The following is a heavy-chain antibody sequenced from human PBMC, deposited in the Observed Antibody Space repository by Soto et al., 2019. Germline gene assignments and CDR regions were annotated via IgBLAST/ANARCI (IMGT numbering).Heavy chain of an antibody. CDR1: GGSISSNDW. CDR2: IYHSGST. Sequence: QVQLQESGPGLVKPSETLSLTCTVSGGSISSNDWWSWVRQTPGKGLEWIGEIYHSGSTNYNPSLKSRVTLSLDKSKNQFSLSLNFVTAADTAVYYCARREGDCRGGSCPYYHDWGQGTLVTASS. D-gene: IGHD2-15*01. CDR3: ARREGDCRGGSCPYYHD. V-gene: IGHV4-4*02. J-gene: IGHJ4*02.